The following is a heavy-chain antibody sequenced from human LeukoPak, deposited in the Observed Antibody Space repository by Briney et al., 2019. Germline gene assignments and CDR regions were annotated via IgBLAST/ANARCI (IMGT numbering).Heavy chain of an antibody. CDR1: GFTVSSNY. J-gene: IGHJ4*02. CDR3: ARATYSSSWYGVFDY. Sequence: PGGSLRLSCAASGFTVSSNYMSWVRQAPGKGLEWVSVIYSGGSTYYADSVKGRFAISRDNSKNTLYLQMNSLRAEDTAVYYCARATYSSSWYGVFDYWGQGTLVTVSS. CDR2: IYSGGST. V-gene: IGHV3-53*01. D-gene: IGHD6-13*01.